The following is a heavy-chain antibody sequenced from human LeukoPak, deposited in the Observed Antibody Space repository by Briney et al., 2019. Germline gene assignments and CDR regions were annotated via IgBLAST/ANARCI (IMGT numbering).Heavy chain of an antibody. J-gene: IGHJ6*03. D-gene: IGHD2-2*01. CDR1: GGTFSSYT. Sequence: SVKVSCKASGGTFSSYTISWVRQAPGQGLEWMGGIIPIFDIANYAQRFQGRVTITTDESTNTAYMELSSPRSEDTAVYYCARAVSVVPAAHFYMDVWGKGTTVTVSS. V-gene: IGHV1-69*05. CDR2: IIPIFDIA. CDR3: ARAVSVVPAAHFYMDV.